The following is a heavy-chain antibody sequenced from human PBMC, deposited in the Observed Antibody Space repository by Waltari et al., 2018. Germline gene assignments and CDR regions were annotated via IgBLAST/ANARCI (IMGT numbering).Heavy chain of an antibody. CDR2: VNPGSGNT. CDR3: TRGALNRRRSYGGYYYNGLDV. CDR1: GYTFNSHD. D-gene: IGHD2-15*01. J-gene: IGHJ6*02. Sequence: QVQLVQSGAEVKKPGASVKVSCKASGYTFNSHDINWVRQATGQGLEWMGWVNPGSGNTGYAQNLQGRVIMTRDTSISTAYMEGSDLRSEDTAVYYCTRGALNRRRSYGGYYYNGLDVWGQGTRVTVSS. V-gene: IGHV1-8*01.